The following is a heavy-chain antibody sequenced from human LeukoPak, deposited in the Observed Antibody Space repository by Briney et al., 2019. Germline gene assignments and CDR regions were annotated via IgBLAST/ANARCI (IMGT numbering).Heavy chain of an antibody. CDR1: GFTFGDYA. CDR2: IRSKAYGGTT. Sequence: PGGSLRLSCTASGFTFGDYAMSWVRQAPGKGLEWVGFIRSKAYGGTTEYAASVKGRFTISRDDSKSIAYLQMNSLKTEDTAVYYCSGSYSIDYWGQGTLVTVSS. J-gene: IGHJ4*02. CDR3: SGSYSIDY. V-gene: IGHV3-49*04. D-gene: IGHD1-26*01.